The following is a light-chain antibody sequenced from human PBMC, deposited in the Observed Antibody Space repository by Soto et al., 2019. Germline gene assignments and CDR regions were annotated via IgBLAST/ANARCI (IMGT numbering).Light chain of an antibody. CDR3: TSYTSISTYV. Sequence: QSVLTQPASVSGSPGQSISISCTGTSSDVGAYNFVSWYQQHPDKAPKLVIFDVNNRPSGVSNRFSGSKSGNTAPLTISGLRAEDEADYYCTSYTSISTYVFGTGTKLTVL. CDR1: SSDVGAYNF. V-gene: IGLV2-14*01. J-gene: IGLJ1*01. CDR2: DVN.